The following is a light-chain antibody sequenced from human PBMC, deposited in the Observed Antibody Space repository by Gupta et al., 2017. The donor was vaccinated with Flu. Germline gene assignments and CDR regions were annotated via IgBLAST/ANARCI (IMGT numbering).Light chain of an antibody. Sequence: PVYMSSSVGERVTITCQASQGVEKWLEWYRQNPGQAPRLLVYDASKRNTGVPARFSGSGSGTEFSLTISSLEPEDFAVYYCQQHCNYPHTFGQGTSLEIK. J-gene: IGKJ5*01. V-gene: IGKV1-33*01. CDR1: QGVEKW. CDR2: DAS. CDR3: QQHCNYPHT.